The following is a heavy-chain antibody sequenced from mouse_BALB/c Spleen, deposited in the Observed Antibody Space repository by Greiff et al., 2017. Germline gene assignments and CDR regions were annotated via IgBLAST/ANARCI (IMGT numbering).Heavy chain of an antibody. Sequence: DVKLQESGPGLVKPSQSLSLTCSVTGYSITSGYYWNWIRQFPGNKLEWMGYISYDGSNNYNPSLKNRISITRDTSKNQFFLKLNSVTTEDTATYYCARVLLTTATAMDYWGQGTSVTVSS. D-gene: IGHD1-2*01. CDR1: GYSITSGYY. CDR2: ISYDGSN. V-gene: IGHV3-6*02. CDR3: ARVLLTTATAMDY. J-gene: IGHJ4*01.